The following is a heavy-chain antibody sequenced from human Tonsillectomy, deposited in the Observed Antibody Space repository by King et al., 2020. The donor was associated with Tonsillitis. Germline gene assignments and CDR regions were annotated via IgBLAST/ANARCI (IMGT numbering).Heavy chain of an antibody. D-gene: IGHD2-2*01. CDR2: IRSKAYGGTT. Sequence: VQLVESGGGLVQPGRSLRLSCTASGFTFGDYAMSWVRQAPGKGLEWVGFIRSKAYGGTTEYAASVKGRFTISRDDSKSIAYLQMNSLKTEDTAVYYCTREGRILVVVPAAMDYWGQGTLVTVSS. V-gene: IGHV3-49*04. CDR1: GFTFGDYA. J-gene: IGHJ4*02. CDR3: TREGRILVVVPAAMDY.